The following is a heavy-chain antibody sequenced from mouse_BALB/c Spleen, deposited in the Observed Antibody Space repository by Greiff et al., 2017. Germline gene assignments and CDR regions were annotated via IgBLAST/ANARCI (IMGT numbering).Heavy chain of an antibody. CDR2: ISSGGSYT. CDR3: TRDEEGGAMDY. Sequence: EVHLVESGGGLVKPGGSLKLSCAASGFTFSSYTMSWVRQTPEKRLEWVATISSGGSYTYYPDSVKGRFTISRDNAKNTLYLQMSSLKSEDTAMYYCTRDEEGGAMDYWGQGTSVTVSS. CDR1: GFTFSSYT. V-gene: IGHV5-6-4*01. J-gene: IGHJ4*01.